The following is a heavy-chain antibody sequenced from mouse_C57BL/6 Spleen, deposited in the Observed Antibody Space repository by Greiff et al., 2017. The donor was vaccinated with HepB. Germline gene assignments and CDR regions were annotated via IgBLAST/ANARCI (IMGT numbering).Heavy chain of an antibody. D-gene: IGHD2-4*01. Sequence: QVQLQQSGAELARPGASVKLSCKASGYTFTSYGISWVKQRTGQGLEWIGEIYPRSGNTYYNEKLKGKATLTADKSSSTAYMELRSLTSEDSAVYFCATYYDYDEAGGFDYWGQGTTLTVSS. V-gene: IGHV1-81*01. CDR1: GYTFTSYG. CDR3: ATYYDYDEAGGFDY. CDR2: IYPRSGNT. J-gene: IGHJ2*01.